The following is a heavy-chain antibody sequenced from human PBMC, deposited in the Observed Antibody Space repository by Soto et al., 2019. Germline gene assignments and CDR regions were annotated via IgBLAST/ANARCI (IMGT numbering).Heavy chain of an antibody. CDR2: VFHTGST. D-gene: IGHD2-15*01. CDR1: GVSISSNY. Sequence: SETLSLTCIISGVSISSNYWSWIRQSPGKGLEWIGYVFHTGSTRYQPTLGSRVTISVDMSKNQFSLRLTSVTAADTAVYYCAREDSQYDYFDYWGHGALVTVSS. CDR3: AREDSQYDYFDY. V-gene: IGHV4-59*01. J-gene: IGHJ4*01.